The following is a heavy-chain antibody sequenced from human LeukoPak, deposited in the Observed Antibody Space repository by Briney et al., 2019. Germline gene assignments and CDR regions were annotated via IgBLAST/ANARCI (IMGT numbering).Heavy chain of an antibody. CDR1: GYTFTSYG. CDR2: ISAYNGNT. Sequence: GASVKVSCKASGYTFTSYGISWVRQAPGQGLEWMGWISAYNGNTNYAQKLQGRVTMTTDTSTSTAYMELSSLRSEDTAVYYCANAQGNDILTGKLDYWGQGTLVTVSS. J-gene: IGHJ4*02. CDR3: ANAQGNDILTGKLDY. D-gene: IGHD3-9*01. V-gene: IGHV1-18*01.